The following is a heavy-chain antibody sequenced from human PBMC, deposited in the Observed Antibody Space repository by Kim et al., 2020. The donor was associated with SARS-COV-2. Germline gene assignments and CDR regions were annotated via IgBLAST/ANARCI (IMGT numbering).Heavy chain of an antibody. CDR1: GFSFSSYW. V-gene: IGHV3-7*01. CDR3: ARVARGYVDS. J-gene: IGHJ5*01. CDR2: IKQDGSEK. D-gene: IGHD1-1*01. Sequence: GGSLRLSCAGSGFSFSSYWMAWVRQAPGKGLEWVANIKQDGSEKYYVGSVKGRFTISRDNANNSLYLQMNSLRAEDTATFYCARVARGYVDSWGQGTLVT.